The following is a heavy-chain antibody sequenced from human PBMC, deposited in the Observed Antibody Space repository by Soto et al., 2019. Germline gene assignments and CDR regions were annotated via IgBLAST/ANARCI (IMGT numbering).Heavy chain of an antibody. Sequence: GGSLRLSCAASGFTFSSYAMHWVRQAPGKGLEWVAVISYDGSNKYYADSVKGRFTISRDNSKNTLYLQMNSLRAEDTAVYYCARDWGGVPAATRPRGAFDIWGQGIMVTVSS. CDR1: GFTFSSYA. V-gene: IGHV3-30*04. CDR3: ARDWGGVPAATRPRGAFDI. D-gene: IGHD2-2*01. J-gene: IGHJ3*02. CDR2: ISYDGSNK.